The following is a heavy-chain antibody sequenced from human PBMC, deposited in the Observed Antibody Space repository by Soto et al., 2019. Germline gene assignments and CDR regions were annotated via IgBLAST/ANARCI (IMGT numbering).Heavy chain of an antibody. V-gene: IGHV4-30-4*01. CDR1: GGSISSGDYY. CDR3: ARDARFGELLGYYGMDV. D-gene: IGHD3-10*01. J-gene: IGHJ6*02. Sequence: SGTLSLTCTVSGGSISSGDYYWSWIRQPPGKGLEWIGYIYYSGSTYYNPSLKSRVTISVDTSKNQFSLKLSSVTAADTAVYYCARDARFGELLGYYGMDVWGQGTTVTVSS. CDR2: IYYSGST.